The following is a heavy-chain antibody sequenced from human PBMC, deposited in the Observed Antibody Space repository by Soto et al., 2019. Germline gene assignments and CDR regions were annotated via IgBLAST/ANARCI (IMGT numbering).Heavy chain of an antibody. V-gene: IGHV3-30*18. CDR3: AKEREWLRLGGYFDY. Sequence: GGSLRLSCAASGFTFSSYGMHWVRQAPGKGLEWVAVISYDGSNKYYADSVKGRFTISRDNSKNTLYLQMNSLRAEDTAVYYCAKEREWLRLGGYFDYWGQGTLVTVSS. CDR1: GFTFSSYG. J-gene: IGHJ4*02. CDR2: ISYDGSNK. D-gene: IGHD5-12*01.